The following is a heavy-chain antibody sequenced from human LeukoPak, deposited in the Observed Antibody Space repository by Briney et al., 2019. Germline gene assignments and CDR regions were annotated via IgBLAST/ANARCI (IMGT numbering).Heavy chain of an antibody. CDR1: GFTFSSYA. D-gene: IGHD3-9*01. Sequence: GGSLRLSCAASGFTFSSYAMSWVRQAPGKGLEWVSAISGSGGSTYYADSVKARFTISRDNSKNTLYLQMNSLRAEDTAVYYCAKDPPKYYDILTGNPWGQGTLVTVSS. V-gene: IGHV3-23*01. CDR2: ISGSGGST. J-gene: IGHJ5*02. CDR3: AKDPPKYYDILTGNP.